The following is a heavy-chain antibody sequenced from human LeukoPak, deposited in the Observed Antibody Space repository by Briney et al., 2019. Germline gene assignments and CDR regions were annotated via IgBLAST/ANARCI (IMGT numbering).Heavy chain of an antibody. Sequence: ASVKVSCKASGYTFSNYYMHWVRQAPGQGLEWLGIINRSLQIPIYAQTFQGRVTMTTDMSTSTFYMELSNLVSEDTAVYYCAKDPRDISTGNYDEFDIWGQGTMVTVSS. J-gene: IGHJ3*02. CDR2: INRSLQIP. CDR3: AKDPRDISTGNYDEFDI. D-gene: IGHD3-9*01. CDR1: GYTFSNYY. V-gene: IGHV1-46*01.